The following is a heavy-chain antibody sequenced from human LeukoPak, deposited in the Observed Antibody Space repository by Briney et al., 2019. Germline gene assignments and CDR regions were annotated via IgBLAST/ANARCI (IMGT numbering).Heavy chain of an antibody. CDR1: KFTFSSYW. V-gene: IGHV3-7*04. D-gene: IGHD3-16*01. CDR3: ARGTYYYEF. J-gene: IGHJ4*02. CDR2: MNQLGNEK. Sequence: GGSLRLSRAASKFTFSSYWMSWVRQAPGKGLEWVAYMNQLGNEKNYVDSVKGRFTISRDNAKNSLYLQMNSLRAEDTAVYYCARGTYYYEFWGQGTLVTVSS.